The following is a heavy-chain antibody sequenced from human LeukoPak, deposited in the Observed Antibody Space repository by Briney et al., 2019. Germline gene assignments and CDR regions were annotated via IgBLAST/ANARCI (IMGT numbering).Heavy chain of an antibody. D-gene: IGHD3-22*01. CDR1: GGPISSYY. J-gene: IGHJ4*02. CDR2: IYTSGST. CDR3: ARDWYDSSGYSALFDY. V-gene: IGHV4-4*07. Sequence: SETLSLTCTVSGGPISSYYWSWIRQPAGKGLEWIGRIYTSGSTNYNPSLKSRVTMSVDTSKNQFSLKLSSVTAADTAVYYCARDWYDSSGYSALFDYWGQGALVTVSS.